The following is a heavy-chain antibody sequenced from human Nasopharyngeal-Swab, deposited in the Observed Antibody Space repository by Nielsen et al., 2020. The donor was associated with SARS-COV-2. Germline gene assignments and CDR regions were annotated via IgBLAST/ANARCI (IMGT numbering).Heavy chain of an antibody. CDR3: ARGVER. V-gene: IGHV4-34*01. CDR2: INHSGST. CDR1: GFTFSSYA. J-gene: IGHJ4*02. Sequence: ESLKISCAASGFTFSSYAMHWVRQPPGKGLEWIGEINHSGSTNYNPSLKSRVTISVDTSKNQFSLKLSSVTAADTAVYYCARGVERWGQGTLVTVSS.